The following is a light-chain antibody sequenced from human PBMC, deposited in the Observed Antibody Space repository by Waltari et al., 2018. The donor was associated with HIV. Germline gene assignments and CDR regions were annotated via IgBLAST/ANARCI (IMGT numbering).Light chain of an antibody. CDR2: KAS. J-gene: IGKJ2*01. CDR3: QQYNSYPYT. Sequence: DIQMTQSPSTLSASVGDRVTITCRASQSFSSWLAWYQQKPGKAPKLLIYKASSLESGVPSRFSGSGSGTEFTLTISSLQPDYFATYYCQQYNSYPYTFGQGTKLEIK. CDR1: QSFSSW. V-gene: IGKV1-5*03.